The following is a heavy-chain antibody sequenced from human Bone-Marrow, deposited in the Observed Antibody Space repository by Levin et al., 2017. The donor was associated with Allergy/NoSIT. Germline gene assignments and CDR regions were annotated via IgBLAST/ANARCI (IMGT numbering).Heavy chain of an antibody. J-gene: IGHJ4*02. CDR1: GASIISATYY. Sequence: KTSETLSLTCTVSGASIISATYYWGWVRQPPGKGLEWIGCVYFSGSTYLSPFLKSRVTMSVDTSRSHFSLNLSSVTAADTAVYYCARVPALRFLDWFLDYWGRGVLVTVSS. CDR2: VYFSGST. V-gene: IGHV4-39*02. D-gene: IGHD3-9*01. CDR3: ARVPALRFLDWFLDY.